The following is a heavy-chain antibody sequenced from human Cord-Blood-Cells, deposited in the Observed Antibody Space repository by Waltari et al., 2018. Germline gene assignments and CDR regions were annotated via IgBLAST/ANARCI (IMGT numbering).Heavy chain of an antibody. Sequence: EVQLVESGGGLVQPGGSLRLSCAASGFTFSSYSMNWVRQASGKGLEWVSYISSSSSTRYYADSVKGLFTISRDNAKNSLYLQMNSLRDEDTAVYYCARDNEDSSSFDYWGQGTLVTVSS. CDR3: ARDNEDSSSFDY. CDR1: GFTFSSYS. CDR2: ISSSSSTR. J-gene: IGHJ4*02. V-gene: IGHV3-48*02. D-gene: IGHD6-6*01.